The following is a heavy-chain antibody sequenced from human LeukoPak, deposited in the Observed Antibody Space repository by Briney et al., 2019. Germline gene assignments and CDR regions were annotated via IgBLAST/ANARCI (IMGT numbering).Heavy chain of an antibody. J-gene: IGHJ4*02. CDR2: ISGSGGGT. CDR3: AKDHSYGSGSLPLPDY. CDR1: GFTFSSYA. Sequence: GGSLRLSCAASGFTFSSYAMTWVRQAPGKGLEWVSAISGSGGGTYYADSVKGRFTISRDNSKNTLYLQMNSLRAEDTAVYYCAKDHSYGSGSLPLPDYWGQGTLVTVSS. D-gene: IGHD3-10*01. V-gene: IGHV3-23*01.